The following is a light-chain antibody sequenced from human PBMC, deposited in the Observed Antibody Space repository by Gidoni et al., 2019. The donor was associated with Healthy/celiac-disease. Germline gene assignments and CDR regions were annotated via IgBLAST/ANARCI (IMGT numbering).Light chain of an antibody. CDR1: PSNIGAGVV. J-gene: IGLJ2*01. CDR2: GSK. V-gene: IGLV1-40*01. CDR3: QSFDNSLSVSI. Sequence: QSLLTQPPSVSGPPGQRVTIPCTGTPSNIGAGVVVPWYQQLPCAAPKLLISGSKSRPSGGPDRFSGSKAGTPSSLAIRGVQAEDDADYYCQSFDNSLSVSIFGGGTKLTVL.